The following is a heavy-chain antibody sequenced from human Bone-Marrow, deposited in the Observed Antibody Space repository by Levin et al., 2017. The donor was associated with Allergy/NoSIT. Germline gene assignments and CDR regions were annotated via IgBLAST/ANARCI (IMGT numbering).Heavy chain of an antibody. Sequence: SETLSLTCNVSGGSINSGDSYWSWIRQPPGKGLEWIGYIYYSGSTYYNPSLKSRITISIDTSKSKFSLQLSSVTAADTAVYYCARLSLTFYDILTGYYSPIGTFDYWGQGTLVTVSS. CDR3: ARLSLTFYDILTGYYSPIGTFDY. D-gene: IGHD3-9*01. V-gene: IGHV4-30-4*01. CDR1: GGSINSGDSY. J-gene: IGHJ4*02. CDR2: IYYSGST.